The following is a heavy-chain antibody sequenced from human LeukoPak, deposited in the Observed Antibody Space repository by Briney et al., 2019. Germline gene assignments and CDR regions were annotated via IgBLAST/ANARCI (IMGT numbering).Heavy chain of an antibody. CDR2: IYYSGST. CDR1: GGSISSYY. J-gene: IGHJ4*02. CDR3: ASVWDYYDSSGYYYYYFDY. V-gene: IGHV4-59*01. Sequence: SETLSLTCTVSGGSISSYYWSWIRQPPGKGLEWIGYIYYSGSTNYNPSLKSRVTISVDTSKNQFSLKLSSVTAADTAVYYCASVWDYYDSSGYYYYYFDYWGQGTLVTVSS. D-gene: IGHD3-22*01.